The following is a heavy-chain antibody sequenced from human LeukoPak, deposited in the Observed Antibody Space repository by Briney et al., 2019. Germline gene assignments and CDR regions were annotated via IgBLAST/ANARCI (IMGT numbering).Heavy chain of an antibody. CDR3: ARGHDILTEFDY. CDR2: IYYSGST. D-gene: IGHD3-9*01. J-gene: IGHJ4*02. CDR1: GGSISSSSYY. V-gene: IGHV4-39*07. Sequence: SETLSLTCTVSGGSISSSSYYWGWIRQPPGKGLEWIGSIYYSGSTYYNPSLKSRVTISVDTSKNQFSLKLSSVTAADTAVYYCARGHDILTEFDYWGQGTLVTVSS.